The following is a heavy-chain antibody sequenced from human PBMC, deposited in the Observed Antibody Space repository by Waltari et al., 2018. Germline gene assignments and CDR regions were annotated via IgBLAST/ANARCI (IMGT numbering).Heavy chain of an antibody. D-gene: IGHD1-26*01. CDR2: IKQDGSEK. Sequence: EVQLVESGGGLVQPGGSLRLSCACSGITCRCYWMSWVRQAPGKGVDWVANIKQDGSEKYYVDSVKGRFTISRDNANNSLYLQMNSLRAEDTAVYYCAREGGGGSHFDYWGQGTLVTVSS. CDR3: AREGGGGSHFDY. J-gene: IGHJ4*02. V-gene: IGHV3-7*01. CDR1: GITCRCYW.